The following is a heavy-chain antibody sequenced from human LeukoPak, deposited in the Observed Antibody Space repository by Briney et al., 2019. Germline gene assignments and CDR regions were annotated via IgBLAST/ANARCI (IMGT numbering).Heavy chain of an antibody. Sequence: GGSLRLSCAASGFPFSGYWMLWVRQAPGKGLVWVSRIDDDGAGTTYADSVKGRFTISRDNAKITLYLQMNSLRVEDTAVYYCARSASGYDAWGQGTLVTVSS. CDR1: GFPFSGYW. V-gene: IGHV3-74*01. CDR3: ARSASGYDA. D-gene: IGHD5-12*01. J-gene: IGHJ5*02. CDR2: IDDDGAGT.